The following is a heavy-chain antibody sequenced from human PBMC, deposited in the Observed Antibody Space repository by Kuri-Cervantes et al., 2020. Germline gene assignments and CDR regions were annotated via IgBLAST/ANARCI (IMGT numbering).Heavy chain of an antibody. J-gene: IGHJ5*02. Sequence: SETLSLTCTVSGGSISSYYWSWIRQPPGKGLEWIGYIYYSGSTNYNPSLESRVTISVDTSKNQFSLKLSSVTAADTAVYYCARAVVAAPWGQGTLVTVSS. V-gene: IGHV4-59*12. CDR1: GGSISSYY. CDR2: IYYSGST. CDR3: ARAVVAAP. D-gene: IGHD2-15*01.